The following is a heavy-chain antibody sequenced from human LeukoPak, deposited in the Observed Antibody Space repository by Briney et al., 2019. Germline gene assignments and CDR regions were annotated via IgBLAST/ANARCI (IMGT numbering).Heavy chain of an antibody. CDR3: ASGRVYGDFGRFDS. Sequence: PSETLSLTCTLSGGSIDSYYWSWIRQSPGKGLEWIGCIFYGGSTSYNASLKSRVTISVDTSKNQFSLKLNSVTAADTAFHYCASGRVYGDFGRFDSWGQGTLVTVSS. CDR1: GGSIDSYY. CDR2: IFYGGST. V-gene: IGHV4-59*01. J-gene: IGHJ4*02. D-gene: IGHD4-17*01.